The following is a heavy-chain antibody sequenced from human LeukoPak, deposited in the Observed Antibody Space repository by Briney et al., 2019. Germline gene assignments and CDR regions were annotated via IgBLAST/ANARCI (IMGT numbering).Heavy chain of an antibody. Sequence: GGSLRLSCAAPGFTFDDYAMHWVRQAPGKGLEWVSGISWNSGSIGYADSVKGRFTISRDNAKNSPYLQMNSLRAEDTALYYCAKIPGDGYNSGFDYWGQGTLVTVSS. CDR3: AKIPGDGYNSGFDY. V-gene: IGHV3-9*01. D-gene: IGHD5-24*01. J-gene: IGHJ4*02. CDR1: GFTFDDYA. CDR2: ISWNSGSI.